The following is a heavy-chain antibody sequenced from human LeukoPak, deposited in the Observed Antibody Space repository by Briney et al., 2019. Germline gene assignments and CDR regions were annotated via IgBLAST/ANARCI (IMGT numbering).Heavy chain of an antibody. D-gene: IGHD1-1*01. CDR2: ISSSSSYI. CDR3: ASSLLYRVFDY. J-gene: IGHJ4*02. CDR1: GFTFSNYT. V-gene: IGHV3-21*01. Sequence: GGSLRLSCAASGFTFSNYTMNWVRQAPGKGLEWVSSISSSSSYISYADSVKGRFTISRDNAKNSLYLQMNSLRAEDTAVYYCASSLLYRVFDYWGQGTLVTVSS.